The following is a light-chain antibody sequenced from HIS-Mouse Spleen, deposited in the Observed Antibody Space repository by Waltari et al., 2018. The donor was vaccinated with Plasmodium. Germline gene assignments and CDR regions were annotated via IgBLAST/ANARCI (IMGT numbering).Light chain of an antibody. CDR2: EDS. CDR1: ALQKQS. V-gene: IGLV3-10*01. CDR3: YSTDSSGNHRV. Sequence: SYELPQPPSVSVSPGQTARITCSGDALQKQSAYWYQQKSGQAPVLVIYEDSKRPSGIPERFSGSSSGTMATLTISGAQVEDEADYYCYSTDSSGNHRVFGGGTKLTVL. J-gene: IGLJ3*02.